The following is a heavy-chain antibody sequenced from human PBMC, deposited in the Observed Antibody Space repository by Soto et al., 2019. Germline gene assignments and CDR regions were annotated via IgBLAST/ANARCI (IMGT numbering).Heavy chain of an antibody. CDR3: AKDEGLGGTLGLFDY. Sequence: QVQLVESGGGAVQPGESLRLSCVASGFDFTYYAMHWVRQAPGKGLESVAVMSSDGSKIHHTDSVKGRFTISRDNSKNTLYLQMNSLRKADTAVYFCAKDEGLGGTLGLFDYWGQGTLVSVSS. J-gene: IGHJ4*02. CDR2: MSSDGSKI. V-gene: IGHV3-30*18. CDR1: GFDFTYYA. D-gene: IGHD1-26*01.